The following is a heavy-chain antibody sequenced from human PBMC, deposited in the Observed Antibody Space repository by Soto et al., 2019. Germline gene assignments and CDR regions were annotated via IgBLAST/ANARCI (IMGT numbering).Heavy chain of an antibody. D-gene: IGHD3-10*01. CDR2: IGAGSGNR. J-gene: IGHJ6*02. CDR1: GYTFSNYA. Sequence: GASVKVSCKASGYTFSNYAVYWVRQAPGQRLEWMGWIGAGSGNRKFSQKFQGRLTITRDTPASTAYMELSSLRSEDTAVYYCARGSQGSSSLLASYYCGMDVWGQGTTVTVSS. CDR3: ARGSQGSSSLLASYYCGMDV. V-gene: IGHV1-3*01.